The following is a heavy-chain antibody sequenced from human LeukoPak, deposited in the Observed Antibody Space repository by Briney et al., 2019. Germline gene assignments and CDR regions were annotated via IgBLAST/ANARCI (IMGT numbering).Heavy chain of an antibody. Sequence: SETLSLTCTVSGGSISSSSYYWGWIRQPPGKGLDWIGSIYYSGSTNYNPSLKSRVTMSVDTSKNQFSLKLSSVTAADTAVYYCASSSYSSSWPYYYYYYMDVWGKGTTVTISS. D-gene: IGHD6-13*01. J-gene: IGHJ6*03. CDR2: IYYSGST. V-gene: IGHV4-39*07. CDR3: ASSSYSSSWPYYYYYYMDV. CDR1: GGSISSSSYY.